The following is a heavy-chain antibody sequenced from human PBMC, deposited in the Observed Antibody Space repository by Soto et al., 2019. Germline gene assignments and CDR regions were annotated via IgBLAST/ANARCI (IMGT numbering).Heavy chain of an antibody. CDR3: ASRPRGSVAGTLDS. J-gene: IGHJ5*01. CDR2: INSDGAT. Sequence: PGGSLRLSCIGSGFTFSSNAMSWVRQAPGKGLEWVSVINSDGATYYADSVQGRFSISRDNSKSTLCLQMNSLSVEDTAIYYCASRPRGSVAGTLDSWGQGSLVTVSS. D-gene: IGHD6-19*01. CDR1: GFTFSSNA. V-gene: IGHV3-23*01.